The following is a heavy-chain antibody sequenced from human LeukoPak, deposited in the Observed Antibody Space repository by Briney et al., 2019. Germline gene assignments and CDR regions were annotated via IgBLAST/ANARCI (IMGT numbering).Heavy chain of an antibody. D-gene: IGHD6-13*01. CDR1: GGSISSYY. J-gene: IGHJ4*02. CDR3: ARIDGEGSSWSPDMYFDY. CDR2: IYYSGST. Sequence: PSETLSLTCTVSGGSISSYYWSWIRQPPGKGLEWIGYIYYSGSTNYNPSLKSRVTISVDTSKNQFSLKLSSVTAADTAVYYCARIDGEGSSWSPDMYFDYWGQGTLVTVSS. V-gene: IGHV4-59*08.